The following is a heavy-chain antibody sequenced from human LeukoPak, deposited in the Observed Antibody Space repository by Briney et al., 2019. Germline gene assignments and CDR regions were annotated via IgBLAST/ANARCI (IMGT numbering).Heavy chain of an antibody. D-gene: IGHD4-11*01. Sequence: GSLRLSCTTSGFTFDDYTMSWVRQPPGKGLEWIGEISHRGSTDYNPSLQSRITISVDTSTNQFSLNLNSVTAADTAVYYCARTKNYSNYVRYYYMDVWGRGTTVTVSS. CDR1: GFTFDDYT. V-gene: IGHV4-34*01. CDR2: ISHRGST. J-gene: IGHJ6*03. CDR3: ARTKNYSNYVRYYYMDV.